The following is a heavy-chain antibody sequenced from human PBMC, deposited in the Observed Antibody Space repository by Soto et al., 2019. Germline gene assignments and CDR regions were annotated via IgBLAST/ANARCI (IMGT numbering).Heavy chain of an antibody. V-gene: IGHV1-69*01. CDR1: GGGFNSYA. Sequence: QVQLVQSGAEVKKPGSSVKVSCKASGGGFNSYAFSWGRKAPGQGLEWMGALIPSFGTANYAQKFQGRVTITADESTTTVYMDLSSLTPDDTAMYFCARAGDCSGGSCYSFILDYWGQGTQVTVSS. D-gene: IGHD2-15*01. J-gene: IGHJ4*02. CDR2: LIPSFGTA. CDR3: ARAGDCSGGSCYSFILDY.